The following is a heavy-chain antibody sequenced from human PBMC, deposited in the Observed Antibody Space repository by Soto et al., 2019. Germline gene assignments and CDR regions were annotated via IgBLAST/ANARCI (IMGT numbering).Heavy chain of an antibody. Sequence: EVQLVESGGGLVQPGGTLRLSCAASGFTFTSYWMDWVRQAPGKGLEWVAIINQDGSEKHYVDSVTGRFTSSRDNAKNVLYLEMDGLRAADTDVDYCVTDYEDKGGGAYWGEGTLVTVAS. CDR1: GFTFTSYW. J-gene: IGHJ4*02. D-gene: IGHD2-15*01. V-gene: IGHV3-7*04. CDR2: INQDGSEK. CDR3: VTDYEDKGGGAY.